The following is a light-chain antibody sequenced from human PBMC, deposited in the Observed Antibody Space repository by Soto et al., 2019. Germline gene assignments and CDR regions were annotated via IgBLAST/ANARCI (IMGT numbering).Light chain of an antibody. CDR2: GAS. CDR3: QQYGDSPQT. J-gene: IGKJ5*01. CDR1: QSVRSSY. Sequence: ENVLTQSPGTLSLSPGERATLSCRASQSVRSSYLAWYQQKPGQAPRLLLYGASSRATGIPDRFSGSGSGTDFTLTIDRLEPEDFAVYYCQQYGDSPQTFGQGTRWRL. V-gene: IGKV3-20*01.